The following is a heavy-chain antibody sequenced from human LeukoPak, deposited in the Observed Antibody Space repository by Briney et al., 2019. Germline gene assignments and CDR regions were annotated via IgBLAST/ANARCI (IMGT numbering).Heavy chain of an antibody. D-gene: IGHD1-26*01. CDR3: ARHARVGATSEWFDP. CDR1: GGSISSSSYY. Sequence: RASETLSLTCTVSGGSISSSSYYWGWIRQPPGKGLEWIGSIYYSGSTYYNPSLKSRVTISVDTSKNQFSLKLSSVTAADTAVYYCARHARVGATSEWFDPWGQGTLVTVSS. CDR2: IYYSGST. V-gene: IGHV4-39*01. J-gene: IGHJ5*02.